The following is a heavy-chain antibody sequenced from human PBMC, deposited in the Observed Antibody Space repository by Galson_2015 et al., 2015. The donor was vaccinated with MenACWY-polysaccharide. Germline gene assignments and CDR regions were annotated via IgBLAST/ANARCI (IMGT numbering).Heavy chain of an antibody. Sequence: LSLTCTVSGGSISSGSYYWSWIRQSAGKGLEWIGRMSFSGSSNYKPSLKSRVTISIDTSKNQFSLSLSSVTAADTAVYYCARGNYDILTGNYASDYWGQGTLVTVSS. D-gene: IGHD3-9*01. CDR3: ARGNYDILTGNYASDY. V-gene: IGHV4-61*02. CDR1: GGSISSGSYY. J-gene: IGHJ4*02. CDR2: MSFSGSS.